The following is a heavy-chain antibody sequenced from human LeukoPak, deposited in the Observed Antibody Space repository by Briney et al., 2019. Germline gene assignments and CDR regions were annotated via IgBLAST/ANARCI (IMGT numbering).Heavy chain of an antibody. D-gene: IGHD3-10*01. CDR3: AKDGTYYYGSGRSYFDY. V-gene: IGHV3-53*01. J-gene: IGHJ4*02. Sequence: GGSLRLSCAASEFSVSSNYMTWVRQAPGKGLEWVSVIHSDGTTYYADSVRGRFTISRDNSKNTLYLQMNSLRAEDTAVYYCAKDGTYYYGSGRSYFDYWGQGTLVTVSS. CDR1: EFSVSSNY. CDR2: IHSDGTT.